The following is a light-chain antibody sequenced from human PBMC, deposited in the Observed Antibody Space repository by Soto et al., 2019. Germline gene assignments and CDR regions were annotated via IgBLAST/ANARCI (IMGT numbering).Light chain of an antibody. CDR1: QSVMSGS. Sequence: PGEGATLSCRASQSVMSGSLAWYQQKPGQAPRLLIYGASSSATDIPDRFSGSGYGTDFILTISRLEPEDFAVYYCQHYADSPHTFGQGTKLEIK. CDR3: QHYADSPHT. CDR2: GAS. J-gene: IGKJ2*01. V-gene: IGKV3-20*01.